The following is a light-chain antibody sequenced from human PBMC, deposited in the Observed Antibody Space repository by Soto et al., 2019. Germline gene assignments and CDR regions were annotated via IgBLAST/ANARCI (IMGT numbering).Light chain of an antibody. CDR2: DVS. Sequence: EIVLTQSPATLSLSPGERATLSCRASQSVSTYFAWYQQKPSQPPRLLIMDVSNRAAGIPARFSGSGSGTDFNLTISSLEPEDFAVYYCQPRSGLFTFGPGTKVDI. CDR1: QSVSTY. J-gene: IGKJ3*01. CDR3: QPRSGLFT. V-gene: IGKV3-11*01.